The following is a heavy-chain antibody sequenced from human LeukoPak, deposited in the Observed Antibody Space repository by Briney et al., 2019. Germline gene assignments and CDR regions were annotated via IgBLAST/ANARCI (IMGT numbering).Heavy chain of an antibody. CDR3: ASDFGLTSPGYYYYYMDV. V-gene: IGHV1-46*01. Sequence: ASVKVSCKASGYTFTSYYMHWVRQAPGQGLEWMGIINPSGGSTSYTQKFQGRVTMTRDTSTSTVYMELSSLRSEDTAVYYCASDFGLTSPGYYYYYMDVWGKGTTVTISS. D-gene: IGHD2-2*01. J-gene: IGHJ6*03. CDR2: INPSGGST. CDR1: GYTFTSYY.